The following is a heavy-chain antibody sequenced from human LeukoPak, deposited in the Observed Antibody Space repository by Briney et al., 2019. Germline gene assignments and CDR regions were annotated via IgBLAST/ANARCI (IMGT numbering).Heavy chain of an antibody. CDR2: INHSGST. CDR3: ARDRYYGSGSYEDY. V-gene: IGHV4-34*01. CDR1: GGSFSGYY. J-gene: IGHJ4*02. Sequence: SETLSLTCAVYGGSFSGYYWSWIRQPPGKGLEWIGEINHSGSTNYNPPLKSRVTISVDTSKNQFSLKLSSVTAADTAVYYCARDRYYGSGSYEDYWGQGTLVTVSS. D-gene: IGHD3-10*01.